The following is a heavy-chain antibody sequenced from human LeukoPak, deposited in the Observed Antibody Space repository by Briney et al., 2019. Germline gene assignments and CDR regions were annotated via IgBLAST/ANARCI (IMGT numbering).Heavy chain of an antibody. CDR3: ARMLDIVAIWYYYYMDV. CDR2: ISGSGSTI. CDR1: GFTFSSYS. V-gene: IGHV3-48*04. Sequence: GGSLRLSCAASGFTFSSYSMNWVRQAPGMGLEWVSYISGSGSTIYYADSVKGRFTISRDNAKNSLYLQMNSLRAEDTAVYYCARMLDIVAIWYYYYMDVWGKGTTVTISS. D-gene: IGHD5-12*01. J-gene: IGHJ6*03.